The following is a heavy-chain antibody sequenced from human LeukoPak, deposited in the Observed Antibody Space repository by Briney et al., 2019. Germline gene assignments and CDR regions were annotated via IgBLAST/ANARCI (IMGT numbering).Heavy chain of an antibody. J-gene: IGHJ4*02. CDR1: GFTFSSYS. V-gene: IGHV3-48*01. D-gene: IGHD3-10*01. CDR2: ISSSSRTI. Sequence: GGSLRLSCAASGFTFSSYSMNWVRQAPGKGLEWLSYISSSSRTIYYADSVKGRFTISRDNANNSLYLQMNSLRAEDTAVYYCARSRYSYGSGSDFDYWGQGTLVTVSS. CDR3: ARSRYSYGSGSDFDY.